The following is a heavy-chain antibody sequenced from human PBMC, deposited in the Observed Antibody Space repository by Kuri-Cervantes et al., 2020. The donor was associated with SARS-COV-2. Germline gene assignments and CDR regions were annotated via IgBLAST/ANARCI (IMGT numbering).Heavy chain of an antibody. CDR3: ARLDRGYCSSTSCYMGAFDI. CDR2: IYPDDSYT. D-gene: IGHD2-2*02. Sequence: GESLKISCQGSGYNFPTYWIGWVRQLPGKGLEWMGIIYPDDSYTRFSPSFQGQVTISADKSINTAYLQLSSLKASDTAMYYCARLDRGYCSSTSCYMGAFDIWGQGTMVTVSS. J-gene: IGHJ3*02. V-gene: IGHV5-51*01. CDR1: GYNFPTYW.